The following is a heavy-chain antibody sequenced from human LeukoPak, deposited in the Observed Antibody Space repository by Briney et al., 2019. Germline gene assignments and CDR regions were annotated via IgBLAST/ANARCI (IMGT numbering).Heavy chain of an antibody. CDR3: ARDSGYDSSGYLRECPDY. D-gene: IGHD3-22*01. Sequence: ASVTVSCKASGYTFTSYYMHWVRQAPGQGLEWIGIINPSGGSTSYAQKFQGRVTMTRDTSTSTVYMELSSLRSEDTAVYYCARDSGYDSSGYLRECPDYWGQGTLVTVSS. CDR2: INPSGGST. CDR1: GYTFTSYY. V-gene: IGHV1-46*01. J-gene: IGHJ4*02.